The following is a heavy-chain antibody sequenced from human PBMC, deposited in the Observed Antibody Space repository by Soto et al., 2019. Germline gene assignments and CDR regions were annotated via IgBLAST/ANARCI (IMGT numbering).Heavy chain of an antibody. J-gene: IGHJ4*02. CDR2: ISWNSGSI. D-gene: IGHD2-21*02. V-gene: IGHV3-9*01. Sequence: DVQLVESGGGLVQPGRSLRLSCAASGFTFDDYAMHWVRQAPGKGLEWVSGISWNSGSIGYADSVKGRFTISRDNAKNSLYLQMNSLRAEDTALYYCAKDMHIVVVTAPDYWGQGTLVTVSS. CDR1: GFTFDDYA. CDR3: AKDMHIVVVTAPDY.